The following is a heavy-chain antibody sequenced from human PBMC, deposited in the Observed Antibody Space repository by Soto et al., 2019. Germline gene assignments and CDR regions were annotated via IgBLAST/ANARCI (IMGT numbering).Heavy chain of an antibody. CDR3: ARAAVKLGATLFDS. V-gene: IGHV4-34*01. D-gene: IGHD1-26*01. CDR2: INHSGFT. Sequence: TLSLTCAVSGWSLRGHYWSWIRQSPEKGLEWIGEINHSGFTNYNPTLKSRVTISRDASKNQFSLRLSSMTAADSAVYFCARAAVKLGATLFDSWGQGTLVTVSS. J-gene: IGHJ4*02. CDR1: GWSLRGHY.